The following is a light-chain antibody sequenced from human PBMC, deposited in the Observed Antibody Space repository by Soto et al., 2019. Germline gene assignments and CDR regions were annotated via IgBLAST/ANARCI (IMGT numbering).Light chain of an antibody. Sequence: IVLTQSPATLSLWPGETAILSCRASQSVSSYLSWYQQKPGQAPRLLIYDASSRAPGVPARFSASGSGTDFTLTISSLEPEDFALYYCQQRSSWITFGQGTRLEIE. CDR1: QSVSSY. CDR3: QQRSSWIT. V-gene: IGKV3-11*01. CDR2: DAS. J-gene: IGKJ5*01.